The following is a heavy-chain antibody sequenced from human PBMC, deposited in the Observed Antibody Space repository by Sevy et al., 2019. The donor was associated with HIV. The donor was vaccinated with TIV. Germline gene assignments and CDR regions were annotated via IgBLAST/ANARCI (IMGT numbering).Heavy chain of an antibody. CDR2: IWYDGTNK. Sequence: GGSLRLSCAASGFTFSSYGMHWVRQAPGKGLEWVALIWYDGTNKYCADSVKGRFTISRDNSKNTLYLQMSSLRAEDTAVYYCASGAYYYASRSQNFDYWGPGTLVTVSS. CDR1: GFTFSSYG. J-gene: IGHJ4*02. D-gene: IGHD3-10*01. CDR3: ASGAYYYASRSQNFDY. V-gene: IGHV3-33*01.